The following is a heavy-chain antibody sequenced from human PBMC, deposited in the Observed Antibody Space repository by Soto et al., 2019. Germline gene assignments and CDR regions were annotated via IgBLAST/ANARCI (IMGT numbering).Heavy chain of an antibody. J-gene: IGHJ4*02. D-gene: IGHD6-6*01. CDR2: INHSGST. CDR3: ARGRKIAARPLDY. V-gene: IGHV4-34*01. Sequence: SETLSLTCAVYGGSFSCYYWSWIRQPPGKGLEWIGEINHSGSTNYNPSLKSRVTISVDTSKNQFSLKLSSVTAADTAVYYCARGRKIAARPLDYWGQGTLVTVSS. CDR1: GGSFSCYY.